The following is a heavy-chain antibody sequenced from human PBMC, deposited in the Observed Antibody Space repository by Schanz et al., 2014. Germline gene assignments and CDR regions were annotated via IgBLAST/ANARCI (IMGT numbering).Heavy chain of an antibody. V-gene: IGHV3-74*01. D-gene: IGHD2-2*01. J-gene: IGHJ4*02. CDR2: INSDGSST. CDR1: GFTFSSYW. CDR3: IRGDIMVVPVAHF. Sequence: EVQLVESGGPLVQPGGSLRLSCAASGFTFSSYWMHWVRQAPGKGLVWVSRINSDGSSTTYADSVKGRFTFSRDNAKNTLFLQMNSLRAEDTAVYYCIRGDIMVVPVAHFWGQGILVTVSS.